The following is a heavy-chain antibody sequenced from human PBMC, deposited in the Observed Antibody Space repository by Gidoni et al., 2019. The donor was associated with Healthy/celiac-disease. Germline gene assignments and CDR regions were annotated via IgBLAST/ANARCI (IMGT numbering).Heavy chain of an antibody. J-gene: IGHJ4*02. Sequence: GKGLEWIGSIYYSGSTYYNPSLKSRVTISVDTSKNQFSLKLSSVTAADTAVYYCARHGGDIVVVPGEVDYWGQGTLVTVSS. V-gene: IGHV4-39*01. D-gene: IGHD2-2*01. CDR2: IYYSGST. CDR3: ARHGGDIVVVPGEVDY.